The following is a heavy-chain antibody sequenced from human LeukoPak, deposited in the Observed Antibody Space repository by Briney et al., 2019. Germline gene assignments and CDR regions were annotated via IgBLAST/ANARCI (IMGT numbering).Heavy chain of an antibody. Sequence: PGGSLRLSCAASGFTFSSYGMNWVRQSPGEGLEWVSSITSSSSLISYADSLKGRFTISRDNAKNSLYLRMNSLRAEDTAVYYCARDQIEVAVNQYYYQYGMDVWGQGTTVTVSS. J-gene: IGHJ6*02. CDR3: ARDQIEVAVNQYYYQYGMDV. CDR1: GFTFSSYG. V-gene: IGHV3-21*01. D-gene: IGHD6-19*01. CDR2: ITSSSSLI.